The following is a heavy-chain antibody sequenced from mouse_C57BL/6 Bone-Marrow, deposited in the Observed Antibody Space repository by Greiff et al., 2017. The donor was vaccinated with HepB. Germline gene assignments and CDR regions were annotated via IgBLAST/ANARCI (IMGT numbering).Heavy chain of an antibody. Sequence: ESGPGLVKPSQSLSLTCSVPGYSITSGYYWNWIRQFPGNKLEWMGYISYDGSNNYNPSLKNRISITRDTSKNQFFLKLNSVTTEDTATYYCAREEGNYSFAYWGQGTLVTVSA. J-gene: IGHJ3*01. V-gene: IGHV3-6*01. CDR3: AREEGNYSFAY. D-gene: IGHD2-1*01. CDR2: ISYDGSN. CDR1: GYSITSGYY.